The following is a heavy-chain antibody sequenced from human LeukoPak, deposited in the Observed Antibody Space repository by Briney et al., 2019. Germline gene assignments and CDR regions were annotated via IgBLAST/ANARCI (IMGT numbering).Heavy chain of an antibody. CDR2: ISVYNGNT. J-gene: IGHJ4*02. CDR1: GYTFTSYG. Sequence: ASVKVSCKASGYTFTSYGISWVRQAPGQGLEWMGWISVYNGNTNYAQKLQGRVTMTTDTSTSTAYMELRSLRSDDTAVYYCAIRGYSYGQVQASLGDYWGQGTLVTVSS. CDR3: AIRGYSYGQVQASLGDY. V-gene: IGHV1-18*01. D-gene: IGHD5-18*01.